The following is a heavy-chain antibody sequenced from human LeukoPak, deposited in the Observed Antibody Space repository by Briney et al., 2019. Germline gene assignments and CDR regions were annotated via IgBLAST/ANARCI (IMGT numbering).Heavy chain of an antibody. V-gene: IGHV3-48*03. CDR2: ISSSGSTI. CDR3: ARGGYCSTTICYRRNAFDI. CDR1: GFSFSSHE. D-gene: IGHD2-2*01. J-gene: IGHJ3*02. Sequence: PGGSLRLSCAASGFSFSSHEMSWVRQAPGKVLEWVSSISSSGSTIYYADSVKGRFTISRDNSKNTLYLQMNSLRAEDTDVYYCARGGYCSTTICYRRNAFDIWGQGTMVTVSS.